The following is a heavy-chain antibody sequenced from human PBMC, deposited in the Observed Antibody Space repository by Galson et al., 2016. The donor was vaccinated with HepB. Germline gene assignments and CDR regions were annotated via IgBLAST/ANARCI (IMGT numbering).Heavy chain of an antibody. CDR1: GFTFNTYG. J-gene: IGHJ4*02. D-gene: IGHD6-19*01. V-gene: IGHV3-23*01. Sequence: SLRLSCAVSGFTFNTYGMHWVRQAPGKGLEWVSNIRSGGDTYYADSLKGRFTVSRDDSRNMLYLQMNSLRVDDTAVYSCAKGGGDTTGWYPLDSWGRGILVTVSS. CDR3: AKGGGDTTGWYPLDS. CDR2: IRSGGDT.